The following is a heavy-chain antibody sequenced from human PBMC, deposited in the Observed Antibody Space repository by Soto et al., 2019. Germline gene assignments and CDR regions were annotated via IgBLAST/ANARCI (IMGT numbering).Heavy chain of an antibody. Sequence: EVQLLESGGGLVQPGGSLRFSCAASGFTFSNYAMTWARQAPGKGLEWVSSISGGGHRTYYADSVKGRFTISRDNSKSALYLQMNSLRADDTAVYYCANWVEGSMVYFDFWGLGTLVTVAS. CDR3: ANWVEGSMVYFDF. D-gene: IGHD2-8*01. J-gene: IGHJ4*02. CDR1: GFTFSNYA. V-gene: IGHV3-23*01. CDR2: ISGGGHRT.